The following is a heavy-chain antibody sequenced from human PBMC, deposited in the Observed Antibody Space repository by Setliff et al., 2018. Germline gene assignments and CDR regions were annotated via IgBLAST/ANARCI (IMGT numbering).Heavy chain of an antibody. J-gene: IGHJ4*02. CDR3: ARGPRWYPNGYYFNS. CDR2: IYPGDSDT. CDR1: GYSFTSYW. Sequence: GESLKISCKGSGYSFTSYWIGWVRQMPGKGLEWMGIIYPGDSDTRYSPSFQGQVTISADKSISTAYLQWSSLKASDTAMYYCARGPRWYPNGYYFNSWGQGTLVTVSS. V-gene: IGHV5-51*01. D-gene: IGHD4-17*01.